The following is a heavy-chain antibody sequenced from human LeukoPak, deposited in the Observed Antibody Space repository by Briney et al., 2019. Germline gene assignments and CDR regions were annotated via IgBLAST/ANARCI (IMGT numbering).Heavy chain of an antibody. CDR1: GGSFSANY. CDR2: INHRGST. V-gene: IGHV4-34*01. D-gene: IGHD5-24*01. J-gene: IGHJ4*02. CDR3: ASARWDF. Sequence: SETLSLTCAVYGGSFSANYWSWVRQPPGKGLEWVGEINHRGSTNYNPSLKSRVTTSIDTSQNQFSLKLISVTAADTAVYYCASARWDFWGQGVLVTVSS.